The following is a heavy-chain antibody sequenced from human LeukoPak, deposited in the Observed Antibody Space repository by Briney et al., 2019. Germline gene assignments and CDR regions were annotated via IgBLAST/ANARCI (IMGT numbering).Heavy chain of an antibody. CDR3: ARRGYCSSTSCPRGFDY. V-gene: IGHV4-4*07. D-gene: IGHD2-2*01. J-gene: IGHJ4*02. CDR2: IYTSGST. Sequence: SETLSLTCTVSGGSISSYYWSWIRQPAGKGLEWIGRIYTSGSTNYNPSLKSRITISVDTSKNQFSLKLSSVTAADTAVYYCARRGYCSSTSCPRGFDYWGQGTLVTVSS. CDR1: GGSISSYY.